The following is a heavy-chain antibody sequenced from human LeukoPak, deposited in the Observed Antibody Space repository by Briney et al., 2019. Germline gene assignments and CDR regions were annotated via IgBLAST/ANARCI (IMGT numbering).Heavy chain of an antibody. D-gene: IGHD5-18*01. V-gene: IGHV4-39*01. J-gene: IGHJ6*03. CDR3: ADTSYYYYYMDV. CDR2: IYYSGTT. CDR1: GVSISSSSYY. Sequence: PSETLSLTCTVSGVSISSSSYYWGWIRQPPGKGLEWIGSIYYSGTTYYNPSLNSRVTISVDTSKNQFSLKLTSVTAADTAVYYCADTSYYYYYMDVWGKGTTVTVSS.